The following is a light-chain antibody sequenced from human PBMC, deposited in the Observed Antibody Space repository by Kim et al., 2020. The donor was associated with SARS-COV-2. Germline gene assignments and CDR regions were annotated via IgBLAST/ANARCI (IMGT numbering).Light chain of an antibody. V-gene: IGLV4-69*01. J-gene: IGLJ3*02. CDR2: VNSDGSH. Sequence: QPVLTQSPSASASLGASVKLTCTLSSGHSNYAIAWYQRQPEKGPRYLMNVNSDGSHRKGDGIPDRFSGSSSGAERYLTISSLQSEDEADYYCQTWGTGFWVFGGGTKLTVL. CDR3: QTWGTGFWV. CDR1: SGHSNYA.